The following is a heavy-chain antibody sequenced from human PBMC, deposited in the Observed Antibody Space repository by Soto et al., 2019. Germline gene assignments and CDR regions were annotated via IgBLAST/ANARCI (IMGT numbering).Heavy chain of an antibody. CDR1: GFTFSSYW. CDR3: ARPHWSGLGGGVVY. V-gene: IGHV3-7*01. CDR2: IKQDGSEK. Sequence: EVQLVESGGGLVQPGGSLRLSCSASGFTFSSYWMSWVRQAPGKGLEWVANIKQDGSEKYYVDSVKGRFTISRDNAKNSLYRQMNSLRAEDTAVYYCARPHWSGLGGGVVYWGQGTLVTVSS. J-gene: IGHJ4*02. D-gene: IGHD3-10*01.